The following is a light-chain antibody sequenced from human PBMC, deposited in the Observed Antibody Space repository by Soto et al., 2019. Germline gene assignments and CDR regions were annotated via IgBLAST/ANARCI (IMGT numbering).Light chain of an antibody. CDR1: SSDVGGYNY. CDR3: SSYASSSTYD. Sequence: HSALTQPASVSGSPGQSITISCTGTSSDVGGYNYVSWYQQHPGKVPKLMIYDVSNRPSGVSNRFSGSKSGNTASLTISGLQAEDEADYYCSSYASSSTYDFGIGTKVTVL. V-gene: IGLV2-14*03. J-gene: IGLJ1*01. CDR2: DVS.